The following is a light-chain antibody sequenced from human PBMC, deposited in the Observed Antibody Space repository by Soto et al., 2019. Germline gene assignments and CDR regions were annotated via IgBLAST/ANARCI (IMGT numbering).Light chain of an antibody. CDR3: QQRSSWPRT. CDR1: QSISSY. CDR2: DAS. J-gene: IGKJ2*01. V-gene: IGKV3-11*01. Sequence: EIVLAQSPATLSLSPGERATLSCRASQSISSYLAWYQQKPGQAPRLLIYDASNRDTDIPARFSGSGSGTDFNLTISSLEPEDLAVYYCQQRSSWPRTFGHGTKLEIK.